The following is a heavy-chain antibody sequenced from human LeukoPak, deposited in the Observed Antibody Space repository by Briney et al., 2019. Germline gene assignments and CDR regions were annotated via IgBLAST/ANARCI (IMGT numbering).Heavy chain of an antibody. CDR3: AKGGSITVMVVTPDAFDI. V-gene: IGHV3-23*01. D-gene: IGHD3-22*01. J-gene: IGHJ3*02. CDR2: ISGSGGST. Sequence: GGSLRLSCAASGFTFSTYAMNWVRQAPGKGLEWVSGISGSGGSTYYADSVKGRFTISRDNSKNTVYLQMNSLKGDDTAVYYCAKGGSITVMVVTPDAFDIWGQGTMVTVSS. CDR1: GFTFSTYA.